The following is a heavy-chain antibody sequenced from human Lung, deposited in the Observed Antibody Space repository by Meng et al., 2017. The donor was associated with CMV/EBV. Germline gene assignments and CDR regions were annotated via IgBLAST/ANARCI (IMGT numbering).Heavy chain of an antibody. CDR2: ISYDGSNK. J-gene: IGHJ4*02. Sequence: SCAGSGFTFSSYAMHWVRQVPGKGLAWVAFISYDGSNKYFAGSVKGRFTISRDNSKNTLYLQMNSLRAEDTAVYYCAKSQPDVVQGAVGILDYWXQGTLVTVSS. D-gene: IGHD2-2*01. CDR1: GFTFSSYA. V-gene: IGHV3-30*02. CDR3: AKSQPDVVQGAVGILDY.